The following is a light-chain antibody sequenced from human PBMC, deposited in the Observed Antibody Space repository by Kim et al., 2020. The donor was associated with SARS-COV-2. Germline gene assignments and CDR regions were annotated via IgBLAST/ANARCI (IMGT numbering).Light chain of an antibody. J-gene: IGKJ1*01. CDR3: KQYHVFWT. V-gene: IGKV1-5*03. Sequence: DLHMTQSPSTLSVSVGDTVTITCRASRPIGYWLAWYQQKPGKAPKLLIYRASSLESGVPSRFSGGGSGTEFTLTINSLQPDDLATYYCKQYHVFWTFGQGTKVDIK. CDR1: RPIGYW. CDR2: RAS.